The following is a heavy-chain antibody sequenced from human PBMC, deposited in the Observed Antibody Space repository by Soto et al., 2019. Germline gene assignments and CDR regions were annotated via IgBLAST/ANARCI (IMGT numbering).Heavy chain of an antibody. Sequence: SETLSLTCTVSGGSISSGGYYWSWIRQTPGKGLEWIGYIYYSGSTYYNPSLKSRFTISVTTSKNQFSLKLSSVTAADTAVYYGARGRGGSYQYYYYGMDVWGQGTTVTVSS. D-gene: IGHD1-26*01. V-gene: IGHV4-31*03. CDR1: GGSISSGGYY. CDR3: ARGRGGSYQYYYYGMDV. CDR2: IYYSGST. J-gene: IGHJ6*02.